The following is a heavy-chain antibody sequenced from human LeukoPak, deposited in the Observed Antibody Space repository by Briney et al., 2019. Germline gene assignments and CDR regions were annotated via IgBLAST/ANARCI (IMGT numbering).Heavy chain of an antibody. CDR1: GYTFSRYG. J-gene: IGHJ3*02. CDR3: ARKSYYYGSGSPRSDDAFDI. CDR2: ISAYNGNT. V-gene: IGHV1-18*01. D-gene: IGHD3-10*01. Sequence: GASVKVSCKASGYTFSRYGISWVRQAPGQGLECMGWISAYNGNTNYAQKFQGRVTMTTDTSTSTAYMELRSLRSDDTAVYYCARKSYYYGSGSPRSDDAFDIWGQGTMVTVSP.